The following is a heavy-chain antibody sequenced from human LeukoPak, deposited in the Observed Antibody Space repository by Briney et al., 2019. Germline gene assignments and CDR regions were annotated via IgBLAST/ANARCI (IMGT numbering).Heavy chain of an antibody. V-gene: IGHV3-30*02. CDR2: IRYDGSNK. CDR3: AKVGYYDFWSGYGGAFDI. CDR1: GFTFSSYG. Sequence: EGSLRLSCAASGFTFSSYGMHWVRQAPGKGLEWVAFIRYDGSNKYYADSVKGRFTISRDNSKNTLYLQMNSLRAEDTAVYYCAKVGYYDFWSGYGGAFDIWGQGTMVTVSS. J-gene: IGHJ3*02. D-gene: IGHD3-3*01.